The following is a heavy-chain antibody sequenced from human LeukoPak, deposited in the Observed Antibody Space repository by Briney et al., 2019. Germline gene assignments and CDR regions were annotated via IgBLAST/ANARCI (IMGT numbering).Heavy chain of an antibody. CDR3: AGIVVPAAGWYFDY. Sequence: PSETLSLTCAVYGGSFSGYYWSWIRQPPGKGLEWIGEINHSGSTNYNPSLKSRVTISVDTSKNQFSLKLSSVTAADTAVYYCAGIVVPAAGWYFDYWGQGTLVTVSS. CDR2: INHSGST. CDR1: GGSFSGYY. V-gene: IGHV4-34*01. J-gene: IGHJ4*02. D-gene: IGHD2-2*01.